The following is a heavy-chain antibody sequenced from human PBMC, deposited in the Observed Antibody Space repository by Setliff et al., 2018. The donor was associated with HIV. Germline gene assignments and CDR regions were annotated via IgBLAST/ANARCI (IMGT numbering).Heavy chain of an antibody. CDR3: ARDRRNTYYYESSGYSGAFDI. CDR2: IYYSGST. J-gene: IGHJ3*02. Sequence: SETLSLTCTVSGGSISSGGYYWSWIRQHPGKGLEWIGFIYYSGSTYYNPSLKSRVTISVDTSKNQFSLKLSSVTAADTAVYYCARDRRNTYYYESSGYSGAFDIWGQGTMVTVS. V-gene: IGHV4-31*03. D-gene: IGHD3-22*01. CDR1: GGSISSGGYY.